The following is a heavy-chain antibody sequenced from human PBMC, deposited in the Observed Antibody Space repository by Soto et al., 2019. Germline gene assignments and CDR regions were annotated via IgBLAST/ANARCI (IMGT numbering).Heavy chain of an antibody. Sequence: SVKVSCKASGGTFSSYAISWVRQAPGQGLEWMGGIIPIFGTANYAQKFQGRVTITADESTSTAYMELSSLRSEDTAVYYCARRRDTAMSYGSGYYYYYGMDVWGQGTTVTV. D-gene: IGHD5-18*01. V-gene: IGHV1-69*13. CDR1: GGTFSSYA. CDR2: IIPIFGTA. CDR3: ARRRDTAMSYGSGYYYYYGMDV. J-gene: IGHJ6*02.